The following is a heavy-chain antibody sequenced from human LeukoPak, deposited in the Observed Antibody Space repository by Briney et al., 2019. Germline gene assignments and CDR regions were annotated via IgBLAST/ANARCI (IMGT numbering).Heavy chain of an antibody. CDR3: ARVLVVAATWLWDY. J-gene: IGHJ4*02. CDR2: TNTNTGNP. Sequence: ASVKVSCKASGNTFTSYAMNWVRQAPGQGLECMGWTNTNTGNPTYAQGFTGRFVFSLDTSVSTAYLQISSLKAEDTAVYYCARVLVVAATWLWDYWGQGTLVTVSS. CDR1: GNTFTSYA. V-gene: IGHV7-4-1*02. D-gene: IGHD2-15*01.